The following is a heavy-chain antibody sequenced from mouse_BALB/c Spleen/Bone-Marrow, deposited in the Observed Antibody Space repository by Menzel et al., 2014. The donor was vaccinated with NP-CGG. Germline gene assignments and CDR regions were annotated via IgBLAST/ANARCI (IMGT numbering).Heavy chain of an antibody. CDR1: GYSFTAYT. CDR3: ASWITTGAMDY. CDR2: INPYNGGT. J-gene: IGHJ4*01. Sequence: EVQLQQSGPELVKPGASMRISCRASGYSFTAYTMSWVKQSHGKNLEWIGLINPYNGGTSYNQKFKGKATLTVDKSSSTAYMELLSLTSEDSAVYYCASWITTGAMDYWGQGTSVTVSS. V-gene: IGHV1-18*01. D-gene: IGHD2-4*01.